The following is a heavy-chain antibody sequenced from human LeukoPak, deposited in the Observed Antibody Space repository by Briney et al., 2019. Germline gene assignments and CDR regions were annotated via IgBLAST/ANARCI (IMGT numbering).Heavy chain of an antibody. V-gene: IGHV3-23*01. CDR2: ISGSGGNT. Sequence: GGSLRLSCAASGFTFSSYAMSWVRQAPGRGLEWVSAISGSGGNTYYADSVKGRFTISRDNSKNTLYLQMNSLRAEDTALYYCAKDRGSSSCLDYWGQGTLVTVSS. J-gene: IGHJ4*02. CDR3: AKDRGSSSCLDY. CDR1: GFTFSSYA. D-gene: IGHD6-13*01.